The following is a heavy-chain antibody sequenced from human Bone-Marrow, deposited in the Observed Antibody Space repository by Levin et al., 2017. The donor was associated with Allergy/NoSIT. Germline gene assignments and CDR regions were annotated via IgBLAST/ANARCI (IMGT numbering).Heavy chain of an antibody. Sequence: PSETLSLTCTVSGGSISSGDYYWSWIRQPPGKGLEWIGYIYYSGSTYYNPSLKSRVTISVDTSKNQFSLKLSSVTAADTAVYYCARDWGIGGSYLPDYWGQGTLVTVSS. D-gene: IGHD1-26*01. CDR2: IYYSGST. V-gene: IGHV4-30-4*01. CDR1: GGSISSGDYY. J-gene: IGHJ4*02. CDR3: ARDWGIGGSYLPDY.